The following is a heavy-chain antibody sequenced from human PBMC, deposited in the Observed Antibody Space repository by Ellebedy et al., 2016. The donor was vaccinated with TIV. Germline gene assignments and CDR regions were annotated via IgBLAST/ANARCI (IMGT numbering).Heavy chain of an antibody. CDR3: AKLPTVSPGRDWFDP. J-gene: IGHJ5*02. Sequence: PGGSLRLSCAASGFTFSGYAMSWVRQAPGKGLGWVSGINSGGTRTYHADSVKGRFTISRDNSKNTLYLQMNSLRAEDTAVYYCAKLPTVSPGRDWFDPWGQGTLVTVSS. V-gene: IGHV3-23*01. CDR1: GFTFSGYA. D-gene: IGHD4-17*01. CDR2: INSGGTRT.